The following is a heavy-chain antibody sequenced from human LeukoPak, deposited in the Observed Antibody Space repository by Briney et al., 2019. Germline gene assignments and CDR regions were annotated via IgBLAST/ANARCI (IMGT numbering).Heavy chain of an antibody. CDR1: GFTFSSYG. J-gene: IGHJ3*02. CDR3: AKGLFTISQADALDI. V-gene: IGHV3-30*02. Sequence: GGSLRLSCAASGFTFSSYGMHWVRQAPGKGLEWVAVIPYDGSNKYYADSVKGRFTISRDNSKNTLYLQMNSLRAEDTAVYYCAKGLFTISQADALDIWGQGTMVTVSS. CDR2: IPYDGSNK. D-gene: IGHD3-9*01.